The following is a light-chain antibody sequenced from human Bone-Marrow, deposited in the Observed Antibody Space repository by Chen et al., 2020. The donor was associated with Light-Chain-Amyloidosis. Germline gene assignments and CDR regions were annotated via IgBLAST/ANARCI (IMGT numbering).Light chain of an antibody. V-gene: IGLV3-25*03. Sequence: SYELTQPPSVSVSPGQTARITCSGDDLPTKYAYWYQQQPGQAPVLVIHRDTERPSGISERFSGSSSGTTATLTFSEVQAEDEADYHCQSADSSGTYEVIVGGGTKLTVL. CDR2: RDT. J-gene: IGLJ2*01. CDR1: DLPTKY. CDR3: QSADSSGTYEVI.